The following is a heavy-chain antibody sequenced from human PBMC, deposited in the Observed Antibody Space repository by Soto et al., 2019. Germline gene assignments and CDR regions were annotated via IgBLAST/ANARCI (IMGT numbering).Heavy chain of an antibody. J-gene: IGHJ1*01. Sequence: AASVKVSCKASGSTFSSYAISWVRQAPGQGLEWMGGIIPIFGTANYAQKFQGRVTITADESTSTAYMELSSLRSEDTAVYYCARGWVPAADGYFQHWGQGTLVTVSS. CDR3: ARGWVPAADGYFQH. CDR2: IIPIFGTA. V-gene: IGHV1-69*13. CDR1: GSTFSSYA. D-gene: IGHD2-2*01.